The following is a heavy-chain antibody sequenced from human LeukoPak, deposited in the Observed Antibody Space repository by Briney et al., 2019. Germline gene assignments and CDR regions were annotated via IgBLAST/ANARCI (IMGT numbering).Heavy chain of an antibody. V-gene: IGHV3-30*18. CDR3: AKDYGGGSSYSSNWFDP. D-gene: IGHD2-15*01. CDR2: ISYDGSNK. J-gene: IGHJ5*02. CDR1: GLTFSGYG. Sequence: GGSLRLSCAASGLTFSGYGMHWVRQAPGKGLEWVAVISYDGSNKYYADSVKGRFTISRDNSKNTLYLQMNSLRAEDTAVYYCAKDYGGGSSYSSNWFDPWGQGTLVTVSS.